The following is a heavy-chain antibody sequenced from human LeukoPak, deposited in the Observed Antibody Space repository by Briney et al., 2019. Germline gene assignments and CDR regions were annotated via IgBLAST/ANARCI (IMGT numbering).Heavy chain of an antibody. Sequence: PGGSLRLSCAASGFTFSSYAMSWVRQAPGKGLEWVSAISGSGGSTYYADSVKGRFTISRDNSKNTLYLQMNSLRAEDTAVYYCAKDDSSRWSYYHYDCGMDVRGQGTTVTVSS. CDR1: GFTFSSYA. V-gene: IGHV3-23*01. D-gene: IGHD6-13*01. CDR2: ISGSGGST. J-gene: IGHJ6*02. CDR3: AKDDSSRWSYYHYDCGMDV.